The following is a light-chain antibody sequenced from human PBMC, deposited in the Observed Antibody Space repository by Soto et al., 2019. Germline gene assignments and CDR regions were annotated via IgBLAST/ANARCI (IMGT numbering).Light chain of an antibody. J-gene: IGKJ4*01. Sequence: DIQMTQSPSSLSASVGDRITITCRASQSIATYLNWYQQRPGKVTKVLIYAASNLESGVPSRFSGSASGTDFTLTISNLQLEDFATYYCQQSYSNPFTFGGGTKVDLK. CDR3: QQSYSNPFT. CDR2: AAS. V-gene: IGKV1-39*01. CDR1: QSIATY.